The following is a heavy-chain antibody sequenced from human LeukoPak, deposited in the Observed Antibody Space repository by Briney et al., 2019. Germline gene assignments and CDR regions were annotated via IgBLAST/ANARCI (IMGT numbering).Heavy chain of an antibody. Sequence: GGSLRLSCEAPGFTFSSYAMSWVRQVPGKGLEWVSGISGSGGGTAYTESVKGRFTISRDNSKNTVYLQMNSLRGEDTAIYYCAKEGPVGGWPHDYWGQGTLVTVSS. CDR3: AKEGPVGGWPHDY. V-gene: IGHV3-23*01. CDR1: GFTFSSYA. J-gene: IGHJ4*02. CDR2: ISGSGGGT.